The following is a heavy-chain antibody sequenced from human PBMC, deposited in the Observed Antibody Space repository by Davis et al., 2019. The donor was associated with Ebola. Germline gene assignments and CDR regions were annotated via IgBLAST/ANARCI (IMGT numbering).Heavy chain of an antibody. CDR2: ISSSSSTI. CDR3: ARDPLIIGDATTDS. V-gene: IGHV3-48*04. CDR1: GFTFSSYS. D-gene: IGHD2/OR15-2a*01. Sequence: GGSLRLSCAASGFTFSSYSMNWVRQAPGKGLEWVSYISSSSSTIYYADSVKGRFTISRDNAQKSLYLQMNSLRADDTAVYYCARDPLIIGDATTDSWGQGTLVTVSS. J-gene: IGHJ5*01.